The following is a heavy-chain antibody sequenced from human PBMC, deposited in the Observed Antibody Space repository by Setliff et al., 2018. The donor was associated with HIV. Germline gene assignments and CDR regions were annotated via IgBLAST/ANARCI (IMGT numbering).Heavy chain of an antibody. V-gene: IGHV1-18*01. CDR1: GYTFTSYG. CDR3: ARVADRNYDFWSAYEY. Sequence: ASVKVSCKASGYTFTSYGISWVRQAPGQGLEWMGWISAYNGNTNYAQKLQGRVTMTTDTSTSTAYMELRSLRSDDTAVYYCARVADRNYDFWSAYEYWGQGTLVTVSS. J-gene: IGHJ4*02. CDR2: ISAYNGNT. D-gene: IGHD3-3*01.